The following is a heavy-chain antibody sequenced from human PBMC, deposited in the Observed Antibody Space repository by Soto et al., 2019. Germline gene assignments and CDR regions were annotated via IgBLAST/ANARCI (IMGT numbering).Heavy chain of an antibody. Sequence: GGSLRLSCAASGFTFSSYGMHWIRQAPGKGLEWVAVISYVGSNKYYAGSVKGRFTISRDNSKDTLYLQMNSLRAEDTAVYYCAKDGGAQSGENSPYGMVVWGQGTTVTVSS. V-gene: IGHV3-30*18. D-gene: IGHD2-15*01. CDR2: ISYVGSNK. CDR3: AKDGGAQSGENSPYGMVV. J-gene: IGHJ6*02. CDR1: GFTFSSYG.